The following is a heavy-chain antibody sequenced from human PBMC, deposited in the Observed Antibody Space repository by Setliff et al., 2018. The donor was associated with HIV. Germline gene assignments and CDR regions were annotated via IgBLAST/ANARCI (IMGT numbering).Heavy chain of an antibody. CDR2: IFVGDSTT. Sequence: ASVKVSCKTSGYAFTSYHIHWVRQAPGQGLEWMGKIFVGDSTTHYAQKFQGRVTLTSDTSTNTVYMELSSLRSEDTAVYYCARYYGSGSYPYYYYYGMDVWGQGTTVTVSS. CDR3: ARYYGSGSYPYYYYYGMDV. CDR1: GYAFTSYH. V-gene: IGHV1-46*01. J-gene: IGHJ6*02. D-gene: IGHD3-10*01.